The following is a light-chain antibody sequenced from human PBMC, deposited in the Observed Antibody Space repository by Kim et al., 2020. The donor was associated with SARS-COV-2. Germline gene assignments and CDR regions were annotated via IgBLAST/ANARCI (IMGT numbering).Light chain of an antibody. V-gene: IGLV3-21*04. J-gene: IGLJ2*01. Sequence: APGKPARITCGGNTIGSKSVHWYQQKPGQAPVLVIYYDNDRPSGIPERFSGSNSGNTATLTISRVEAGDEADYYCQVWDSSSDHVVFGGGTQLTVL. CDR3: QVWDSSSDHVV. CDR1: TIGSKS. CDR2: YDN.